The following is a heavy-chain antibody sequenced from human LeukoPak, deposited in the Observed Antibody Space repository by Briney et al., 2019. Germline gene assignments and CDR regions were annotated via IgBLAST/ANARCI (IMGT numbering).Heavy chain of an antibody. V-gene: IGHV1-2*02. J-gene: IGHJ4*02. CDR3: ARVSYYDSSGNFDY. CDR1: GYTFTGYY. D-gene: IGHD3-22*01. Sequence: GASVKVSCKASGYTFTGYYMHWVRQAPGQGLGWMGWINPNSGGTNYAQKFQGRVTMTRDTSISTAYMELSRLRSDDTAVYYCARVSYYDSSGNFDYWGQGTLVTVSS. CDR2: INPNSGGT.